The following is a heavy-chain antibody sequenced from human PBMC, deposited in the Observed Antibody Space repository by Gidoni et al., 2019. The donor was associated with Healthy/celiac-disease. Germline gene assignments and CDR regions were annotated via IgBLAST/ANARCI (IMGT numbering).Heavy chain of an antibody. D-gene: IGHD1-26*01. Sequence: QAQLVQSGAEVTKPGSSVKVSCKASGGTFSSYAISWGRQAPGQVLGWRGGIIPIFGTENYAQMFQGRVTIAADKSTSTAYMELSSLRSEDTAVYYCARVWGGSYSAQLDYWGQGTLVTVSS. CDR1: GGTFSSYA. J-gene: IGHJ4*02. CDR3: ARVWGGSYSAQLDY. CDR2: IIPIFGTE. V-gene: IGHV1-69*06.